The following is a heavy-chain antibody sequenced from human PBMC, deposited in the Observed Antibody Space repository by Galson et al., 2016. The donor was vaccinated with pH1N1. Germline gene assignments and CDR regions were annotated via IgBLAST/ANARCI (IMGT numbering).Heavy chain of an antibody. V-gene: IGHV5-51*03. CDR2: VNPGGSTV. CDR3: ARRYDFGDYRGAAFDF. J-gene: IGHJ3*01. Sequence: QSGAEVKKPGDSLKISCQGSGYSFATYWVGWVRQVPGKGLEWVGVVNPGGSTVRYGPPFQGRVTFSRDKSINTAYLQWISRRASDTATYYCARRYDFGDYRGAAFDFWGQGTVVIVSS. D-gene: IGHD4-17*01. CDR1: GYSFATYW.